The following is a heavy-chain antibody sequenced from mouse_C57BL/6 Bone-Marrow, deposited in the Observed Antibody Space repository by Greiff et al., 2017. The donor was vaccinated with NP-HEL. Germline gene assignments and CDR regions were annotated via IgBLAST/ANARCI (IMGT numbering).Heavy chain of an antibody. CDR2: IDPSDSYT. CDR1: GYTFTSYW. J-gene: IGHJ3*01. D-gene: IGHD2-4*01. CDR3: AREGYYDYARFAY. V-gene: IGHV1-69*01. Sequence: QVQLQQPGAELVMPGASVKLSCKASGYTFTSYWMHWVKQRPGQGLEWIGEIDPSDSYTNYNQKFKGKSTLTVDKSSSTAYMQLSSLTSEDSAVYYCAREGYYDYARFAYWGQGTLVTGSA.